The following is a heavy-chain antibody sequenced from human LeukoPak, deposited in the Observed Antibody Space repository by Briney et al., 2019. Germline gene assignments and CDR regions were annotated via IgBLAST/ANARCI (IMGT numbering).Heavy chain of an antibody. V-gene: IGHV4-59*01. J-gene: IGHJ3*02. CDR1: GGSISSYY. D-gene: IGHD6-19*01. Sequence: SETLSLTCTVSGGSISSYYWSWIRQPPGKGLEWIGYIYYSGSTNYNPSLKSRVTISVGTSKNQFSLKLSSVTAADTAVYYCARVLSSSGWYLGAFDIWGQGTMVTVSS. CDR2: IYYSGST. CDR3: ARVLSSSGWYLGAFDI.